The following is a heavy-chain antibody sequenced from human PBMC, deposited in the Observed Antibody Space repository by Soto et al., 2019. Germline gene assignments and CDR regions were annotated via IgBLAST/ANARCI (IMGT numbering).Heavy chain of an antibody. V-gene: IGHV3-48*01. CDR1: GFTFSSYS. CDR2: ISSSSSTI. D-gene: IGHD3-3*01. Sequence: EVQLVESGGGLVQPGGSLRLSCAASGFTFSSYSMNWVRQAPGKWLEWVSYISSSSSTIYYADSVKGRFTISRDNAKNSMYTQMNSLRAEDTAVYYCAREREIRFLGRPSDAFDIWGQGTMVTVSS. CDR3: AREREIRFLGRPSDAFDI. J-gene: IGHJ3*02.